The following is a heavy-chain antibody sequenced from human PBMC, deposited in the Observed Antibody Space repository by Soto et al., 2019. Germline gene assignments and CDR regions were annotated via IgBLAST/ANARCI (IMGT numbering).Heavy chain of an antibody. CDR2: MYFGGSF. CDR3: ARSYYDSTGFAVGP. J-gene: IGHJ5*02. V-gene: IGHV4-59*02. D-gene: IGHD3-22*01. Sequence: SETLSLTCTGSGATVSNGYWSWFRQPPGKGLEWIGFMYFGGSFNYNPSLTSRVTISVETSKNQFSMKLTSVTAADTAVYYCARSYYDSTGFAVGPWGQGTLVTVS. CDR1: GATVSNGY.